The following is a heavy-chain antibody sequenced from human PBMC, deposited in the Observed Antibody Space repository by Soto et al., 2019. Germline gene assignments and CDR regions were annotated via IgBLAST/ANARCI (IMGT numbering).Heavy chain of an antibody. J-gene: IGHJ4*02. Sequence: GGSLRLSCAASGFPFDSYVMHWVRQGPGKGLEWVSLITWDGGSTYYADSVKGRFTISRDNSENSLYLQMNSLRPEDTALYYCAKGNYYDSSGYYYFDYWGQGTLVTVSS. CDR2: ITWDGGST. D-gene: IGHD3-22*01. CDR1: GFPFDSYV. V-gene: IGHV3-43*01. CDR3: AKGNYYDSSGYYYFDY.